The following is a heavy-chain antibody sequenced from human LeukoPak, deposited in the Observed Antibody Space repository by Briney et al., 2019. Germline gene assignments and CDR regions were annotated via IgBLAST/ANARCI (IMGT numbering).Heavy chain of an antibody. J-gene: IGHJ4*02. V-gene: IGHV3-7*03. CDR1: GFTFSSCW. Sequence: GGSLRLSCAASGFTFSSCWMSWVRQAPGKGLEWVANIKQDGSEKYYVDSVKGRFTISRDNAKNSLYLQMNSLRAEDTAVYYCAKYIFSYGAGSYLAHWGQGTLVTVSS. CDR3: AKYIFSYGAGSYLAH. CDR2: IKQDGSEK. D-gene: IGHD3-10*01.